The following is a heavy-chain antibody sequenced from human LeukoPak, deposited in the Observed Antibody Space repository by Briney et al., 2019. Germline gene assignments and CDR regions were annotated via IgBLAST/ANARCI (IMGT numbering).Heavy chain of an antibody. CDR2: ISGSGGST. CDR3: AKEGREWFGELFYDY. J-gene: IGHJ4*02. Sequence: GGSLRLSCAASGFTFSDYYMSWIRQALGNGLEWVSAISGSGGSTYYADSVKGRFTISRDNSKNTLYLQMNSLRAEDTAVYYCAKEGREWFGELFYDYWGQGTLVTVSS. V-gene: IGHV3-23*01. D-gene: IGHD3-10*01. CDR1: GFTFSDYY.